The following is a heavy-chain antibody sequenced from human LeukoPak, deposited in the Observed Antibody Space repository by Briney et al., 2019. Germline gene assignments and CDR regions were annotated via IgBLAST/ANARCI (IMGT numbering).Heavy chain of an antibody. D-gene: IGHD3-10*01. CDR1: GGSISSGGYS. Sequence: PSETLSLTCAASGGSISSGGYSWSWIRQPPGKGLEWIGYIYHSGSTYYNPSLKSRVTISVDRSKNQFSLKLSSVTAADTAVYYCARVGVEGYYYGSGSYRVGAFDIWGQGTMVTVSS. CDR2: IYHSGST. J-gene: IGHJ3*02. CDR3: ARVGVEGYYYGSGSYRVGAFDI. V-gene: IGHV4-30-2*01.